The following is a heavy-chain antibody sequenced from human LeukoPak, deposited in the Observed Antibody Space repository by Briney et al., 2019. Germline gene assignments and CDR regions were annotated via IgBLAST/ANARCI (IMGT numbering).Heavy chain of an antibody. V-gene: IGHV3-30*03. Sequence: GGSLRLSCAASGFTFSSYGMHWVRQAPGKGLEWVAVISYDGSNKYYADSVKGRFTISRDNSKYTLYLQMNSLRVEDTAVYYCARSTTHPYYNYMDVWGKGTTVTLSS. CDR1: GFTFSSYG. D-gene: IGHD4-17*01. CDR3: ARSTTHPYYNYMDV. J-gene: IGHJ6*03. CDR2: ISYDGSNK.